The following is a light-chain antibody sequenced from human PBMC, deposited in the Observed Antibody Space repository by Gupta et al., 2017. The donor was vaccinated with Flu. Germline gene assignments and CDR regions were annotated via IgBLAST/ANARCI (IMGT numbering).Light chain of an antibody. J-gene: IGKJ5*01. CDR1: QSVSSS. CDR2: DAS. CDR3: QQRSNWPPIT. Sequence: EIVLTQSPAPLPLSPGERATLSCRASQSVSSSLAWYQQKPGQAPRLLIYDASNRATGIPARFSGSGSGTDFTLTISSLEPEDFAVYYCQQRSNWPPITFGQGTRLEIK. V-gene: IGKV3-11*01.